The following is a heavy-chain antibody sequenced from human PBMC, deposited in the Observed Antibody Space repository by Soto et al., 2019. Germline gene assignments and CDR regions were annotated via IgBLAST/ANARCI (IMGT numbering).Heavy chain of an antibody. CDR2: ISSPRTLI. D-gene: IGHD2-21*01. CDR3: AGVFCGGDNCPLLVFDY. V-gene: IGHV3-21*04. J-gene: IGHJ4*02. CDR1: GFPFSTYS. Sequence: EVQLVESGGGLVKPGGSLRLSCAASGFPFSTYSTVWVRQAPGKGLEWVSSISSPRTLIFYADSVKGRFTISRDNATNPLYLQMNSQRAEDTDGYYCAGVFCGGDNCPLLVFDYWVQGTLVTVSS.